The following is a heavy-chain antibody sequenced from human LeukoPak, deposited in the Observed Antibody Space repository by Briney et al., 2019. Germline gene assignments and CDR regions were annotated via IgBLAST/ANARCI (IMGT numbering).Heavy chain of an antibody. CDR2: IYTSGNT. Sequence: SETLSLTCTVSGGSISSYYWSWLRQPAGKGLEWIGRIYTSGNTNYNPSLKSRITMSVDTPKNQFSLKLSSVTAADTAVYYCARDRGDYGGPDYWGQGTLVSVSS. V-gene: IGHV4-4*07. D-gene: IGHD4-23*01. CDR3: ARDRGDYGGPDY. J-gene: IGHJ4*02. CDR1: GGSISSYY.